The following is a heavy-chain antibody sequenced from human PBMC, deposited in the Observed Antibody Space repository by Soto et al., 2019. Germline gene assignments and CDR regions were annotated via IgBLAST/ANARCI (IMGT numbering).Heavy chain of an antibody. CDR2: IYYSGST. V-gene: IGHV4-31*03. CDR3: AGLGFEVKGGGDYVKYLSTVGMDV. D-gene: IGHD4-17*01. J-gene: IGHJ6*02. Sequence: QVQLQESGPGLVKPSQTLSLTCTVSGGSISSGGYYWSWIRQHPGKGLEWIGYIYYSGSTYYNPSLKSRVTISVDTSKNQFSLKLSSVTAADTAVYYCAGLGFEVKGGGDYVKYLSTVGMDVWGQGTTVTVSS. CDR1: GGSISSGGYY.